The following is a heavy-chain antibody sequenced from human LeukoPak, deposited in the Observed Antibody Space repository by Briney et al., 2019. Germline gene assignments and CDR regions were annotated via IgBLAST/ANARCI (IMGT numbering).Heavy chain of an antibody. J-gene: IGHJ6*03. CDR3: ARDFVDKCSGGSCYPYYYYYYMDV. CDR1: GGSISSYY. CDR2: IYYSGST. D-gene: IGHD2-15*01. V-gene: IGHV4-59*01. Sequence: SETLSLTCTVSGGSISSYYWSWIRQPPGKGLEWIGYIYYSGSTNYNPSLKSRVTISVDTSKNQFSLKLSSVTAADTAMYYCARDFVDKCSGGSCYPYYYYYYMDVWGKGTTVTVSS.